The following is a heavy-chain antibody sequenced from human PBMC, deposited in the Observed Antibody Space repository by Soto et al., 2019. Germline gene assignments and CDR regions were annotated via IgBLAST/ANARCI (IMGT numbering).Heavy chain of an antibody. V-gene: IGHV3-74*01. CDR3: ARGDCVGGTCYSSAGSFYYYMDV. J-gene: IGHJ6*03. CDR2: INSDGSVS. D-gene: IGHD2-15*01. Sequence: EVQQVESGGGLVQPGGSLRLSCAASGFTFSNYWTYWVRQAPGKGLVWVSRINSDGSVSSYADSVKGRLTISRDNVKNTLYLQMDSLRAEDTAVYYCARGDCVGGTCYSSAGSFYYYMDVWGKGTTVTVFS. CDR1: GFTFSNYW.